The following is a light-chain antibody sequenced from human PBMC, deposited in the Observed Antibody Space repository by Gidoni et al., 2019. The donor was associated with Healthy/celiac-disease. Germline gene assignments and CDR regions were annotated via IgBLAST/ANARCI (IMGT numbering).Light chain of an antibody. CDR2: GAS. V-gene: IGKV3-20*01. J-gene: IGKJ5*01. Sequence: DMVLTQSPGTLSLSPGERATLSCRASQSVSSSYLAWYQQKPGQAPRLLIYGASSRATGIPDRFSGSGSGTDFTLTISRLEPEDFAVYYCQQYGSSPVITFGQGTRLEIK. CDR1: QSVSSSY. CDR3: QQYGSSPVIT.